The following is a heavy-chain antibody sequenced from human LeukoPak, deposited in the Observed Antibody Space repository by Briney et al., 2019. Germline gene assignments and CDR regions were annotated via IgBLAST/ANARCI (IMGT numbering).Heavy chain of an antibody. CDR1: GYTFTSYG. CDR2: ISAYNGNT. J-gene: IGHJ4*02. V-gene: IGHV1-18*01. D-gene: IGHD3-22*01. Sequence: ASVKVSCKASGYTFTSYGISWVRQAAGQGLEWMGWISAYNGNTNYAQKLQGRVTMTTDTSTSTAYMELRSLRSDDTAVYYCASSTTGYYDSSGYYYFDYWGQGTLVTVSS. CDR3: ASSTTGYYDSSGYYYFDY.